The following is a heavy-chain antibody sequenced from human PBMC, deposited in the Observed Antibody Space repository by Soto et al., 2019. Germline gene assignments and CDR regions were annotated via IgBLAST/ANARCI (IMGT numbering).Heavy chain of an antibody. CDR2: IYWDDDK. CDR3: AHRHLDYYGSGSYYNFWVPRKTENWFDP. J-gene: IGHJ5*02. Sequence: SGPTLVNPTQTLTLTCTFSGFSLSTSGVGVGWIRQPPGKALEWLALIYWDDDKRYSPSLKSRLTITKDTSKNQVVLTMTNMDPVDTATYYWAHRHLDYYGSGSYYNFWVPRKTENWFDPWGQ. CDR1: GFSLSTSGVG. D-gene: IGHD3-10*01. V-gene: IGHV2-5*02.